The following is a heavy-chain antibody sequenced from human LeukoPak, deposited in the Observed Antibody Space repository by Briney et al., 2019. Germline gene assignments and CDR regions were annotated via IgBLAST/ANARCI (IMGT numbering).Heavy chain of an antibody. CDR2: TYYSGST. V-gene: IGHV4-59*01. D-gene: IGHD1-26*01. Sequence: PSETLSLTCTVSSGSISSYYWGWIRQPPGKALEWIGHTYYSGSTNYNPSLKSRVTISVDTSKNQFSLKLTSLTAADTAVYYCARSYSGNYEDYWGQGTLVTVSS. CDR3: ARSYSGNYEDY. CDR1: SGSISSYY. J-gene: IGHJ4*02.